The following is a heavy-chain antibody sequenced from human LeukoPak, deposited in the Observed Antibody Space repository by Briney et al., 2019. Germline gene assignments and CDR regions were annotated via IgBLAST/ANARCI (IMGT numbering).Heavy chain of an antibody. V-gene: IGHV1-8*02. CDR1: GYTFSNYG. CDR3: AREDYYDSGSFDP. Sequence: GASVKVSCKASGYTFSNYGITWVRQAPGQGLEWMGWMNPNSGNTAYAQKFQGRVTMTRNTSISTAYMELSSLRSEDTAVYYCAREDYYDSGSFDPWGQGTLVTVSS. J-gene: IGHJ5*02. CDR2: MNPNSGNT. D-gene: IGHD3-22*01.